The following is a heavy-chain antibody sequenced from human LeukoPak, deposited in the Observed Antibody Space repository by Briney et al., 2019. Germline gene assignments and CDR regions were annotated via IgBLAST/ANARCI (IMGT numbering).Heavy chain of an antibody. J-gene: IGHJ2*01. CDR2: IYTSGST. V-gene: IGHV4-4*07. Sequence: SETLSLTCTVSGGSISSYYWSWIRQPAGQGLEWIGHIYTSGSTNYNPSLKSRVTMSVDTSKNQFSLKLSSVTAADTAVYYCARVMGELLLGYFDLWGRGALVTVSS. CDR3: ARVMGELLLGYFDL. D-gene: IGHD1-26*01. CDR1: GGSISSYY.